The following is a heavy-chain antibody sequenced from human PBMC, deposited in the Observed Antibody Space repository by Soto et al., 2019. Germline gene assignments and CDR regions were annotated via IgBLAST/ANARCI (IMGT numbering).Heavy chain of an antibody. Sequence: GASVKVSCKVSGYTLTELSMHWVRQAPGKGLEWMGGFDPEDGETIYAQKFQGRVTMTEDTSTDTAYMELSSLRSEDTAVYYCATTLITYDFWSGNPYGYGMDVWGQGTTVTVSS. V-gene: IGHV1-24*01. CDR1: GYTLTELS. CDR3: ATTLITYDFWSGNPYGYGMDV. J-gene: IGHJ6*02. D-gene: IGHD3-3*01. CDR2: FDPEDGET.